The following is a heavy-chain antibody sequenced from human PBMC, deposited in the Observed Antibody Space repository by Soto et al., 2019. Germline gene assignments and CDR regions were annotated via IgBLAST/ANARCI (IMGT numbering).Heavy chain of an antibody. CDR2: IIDDGRRA. CDR3: ARDKMEPWLVGGYIDY. V-gene: IGHV3-23*01. D-gene: IGHD6-19*01. J-gene: IGHJ4*02. CDR1: GFSFSNHA. Sequence: EVQLLESGGGLVQPGGSLRLSCSASGFSFSNHAMSWVRQAPGKGLEWVPAIIDDGRRAYYADSVKGRFTISRDNYRNTLSLQKNSLRAEDTAVYYCARDKMEPWLVGGYIDYWGQGTQVTVSS.